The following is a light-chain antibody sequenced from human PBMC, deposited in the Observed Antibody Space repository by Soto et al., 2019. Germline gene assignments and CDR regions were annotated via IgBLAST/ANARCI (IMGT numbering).Light chain of an antibody. V-gene: IGLV1-44*01. CDR3: AAWDGSLNAVL. J-gene: IGLJ2*01. CDR1: SSNIGSNT. Sequence: QSVLTQSPSASGTPGQRVTISCSGSSSNIGSNTVNWYQQLPGTAPKLLIYSNNQRPSGVPDRFSGSKSGTSASLAISGLQSEDEADYYCAAWDGSLNAVLFGGGTQLTVL. CDR2: SNN.